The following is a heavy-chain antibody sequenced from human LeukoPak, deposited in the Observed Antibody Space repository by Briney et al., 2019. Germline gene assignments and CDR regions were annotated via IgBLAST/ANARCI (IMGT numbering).Heavy chain of an antibody. J-gene: IGHJ5*02. CDR3: ARDPTDYGDRFDP. CDR2: IPASGGST. Sequence: GGSLRLSCVASGFTFSSNVMIWVRQAPGKGLEWVSSIPASGGSTYYADSVKGRFTISRDNSKNSLYLQMNSLRAEDTAVYYCARDPTDYGDRFDPWGQGTLVTVSS. D-gene: IGHD4-17*01. V-gene: IGHV3-23*01. CDR1: GFTFSSNV.